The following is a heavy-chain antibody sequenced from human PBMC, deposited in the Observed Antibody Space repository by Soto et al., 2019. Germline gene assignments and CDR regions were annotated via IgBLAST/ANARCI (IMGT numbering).Heavy chain of an antibody. CDR3: ARRPSYGYHYYYGMDV. Sequence: GESLKMSCNGSGYSFTIYCIGCVLQMPGKGLEWMWIIYPGDSDTRYSPSFQGQVTISADKSISTAYLQWSSLKASDTAMYYCARRPSYGYHYYYGMDVWGQETTVTVSS. V-gene: IGHV5-51*01. CDR1: GYSFTIYC. CDR2: IYPGDSDT. J-gene: IGHJ6*02. D-gene: IGHD5-18*01.